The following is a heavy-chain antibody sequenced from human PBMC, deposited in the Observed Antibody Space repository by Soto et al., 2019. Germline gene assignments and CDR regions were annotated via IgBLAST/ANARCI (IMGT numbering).Heavy chain of an antibody. CDR1: GGTFSSYA. CDR3: ARHVPAAGYYYGMDV. V-gene: IGHV1-69*12. J-gene: IGHJ6*02. Sequence: QVQLVQSGAEVKKPGSSVKVSCKASGGTFSSYAISWVRQAPGQGLEWMGGIIPIFGTANYAQKFQGRVSITADESTSTAYREQSSLRSEDTAVYYCARHVPAAGYYYGMDVWGQGTTVTVSS. D-gene: IGHD2-2*01. CDR2: IIPIFGTA.